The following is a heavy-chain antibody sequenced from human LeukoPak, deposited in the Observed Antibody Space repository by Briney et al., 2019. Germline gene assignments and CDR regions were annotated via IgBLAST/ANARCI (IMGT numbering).Heavy chain of an antibody. J-gene: IGHJ4*02. CDR2: IYYSGST. D-gene: IGHD2-15*01. V-gene: IGHV4-30-4*01. Sequence: SQTLSLTCTVSGGSISSGDYYWSWIRQPPGKGLEWIGYIYYSGSTYYNPSLKSRVTISVDTSKNQFSLKLSSVTAADTAVYCCARDSRLVGGLDYWGQGTLVTVSS. CDR1: GGSISSGDYY. CDR3: ARDSRLVGGLDY.